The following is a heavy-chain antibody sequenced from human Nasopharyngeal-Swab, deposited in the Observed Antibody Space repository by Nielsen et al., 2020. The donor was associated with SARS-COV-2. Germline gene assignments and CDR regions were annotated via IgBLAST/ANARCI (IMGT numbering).Heavy chain of an antibody. Sequence: ASVKVSCKASGYTFTNYYMHWVRQAPGQGLEWMGIINPSVGSTSYAQKFQGRVTMTRDTSTSTVYMDLNSLTSEDTAVYYCARVHGTTLAWTFDYWVQGTLVTVSS. J-gene: IGHJ4*02. CDR2: INPSVGST. D-gene: IGHD1/OR15-1a*01. V-gene: IGHV1-46*01. CDR1: GYTFTNYY. CDR3: ARVHGTTLAWTFDY.